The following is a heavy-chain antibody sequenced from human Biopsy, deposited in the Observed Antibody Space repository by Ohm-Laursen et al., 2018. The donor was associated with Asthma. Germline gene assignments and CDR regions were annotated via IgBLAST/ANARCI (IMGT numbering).Heavy chain of an antibody. J-gene: IGHJ4*02. Sequence: ESLRISCKASGFTFTSYWIAWVRQMPGKGLEWVDIIYPGDSDARYSPSFQGQVTILADKSITTAYLQWSSLKASDTAMYYCARHYSPTTVTTLNDYWGQGTLVTVSS. D-gene: IGHD4-11*01. CDR2: IYPGDSDA. CDR3: ARHYSPTTVTTLNDY. V-gene: IGHV5-51*01. CDR1: GFTFTSYW.